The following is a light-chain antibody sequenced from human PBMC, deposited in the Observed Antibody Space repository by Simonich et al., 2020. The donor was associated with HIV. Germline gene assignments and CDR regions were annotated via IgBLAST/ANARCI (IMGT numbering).Light chain of an antibody. CDR1: QSIISY. V-gene: IGKV1-NL1*01. CDR2: AAS. Sequence: DIQMTQSPSTLSASVGDKIPITCRAIQSIISYYNWYQQKPGKAPKLLLYAASRLESGVPSRFSGSGSGTDYTLTISSLQPEDFATYYCQQYYSTLMYTFGQGTKLEIK. J-gene: IGKJ2*01. CDR3: QQYYSTLMYT.